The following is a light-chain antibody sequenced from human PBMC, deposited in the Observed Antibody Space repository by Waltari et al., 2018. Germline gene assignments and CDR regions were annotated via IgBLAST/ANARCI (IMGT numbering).Light chain of an antibody. CDR2: HHS. CDR3: QAWVSRTVV. CDR1: RVADTY. V-gene: IGLV3-1*01. Sequence: SYELTQPPSVSVSPGQTATITCSGDRVADTYFWWYQQRPGQSLVLVIFHHSQRPSGIPERFGGSTSGNTATLTSREAQTMDEADYYCQAWVSRTVVFGGGTKLTVL. J-gene: IGLJ2*01.